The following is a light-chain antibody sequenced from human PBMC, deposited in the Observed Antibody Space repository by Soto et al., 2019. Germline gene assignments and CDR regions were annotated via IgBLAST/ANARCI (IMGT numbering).Light chain of an antibody. CDR1: QDITND. J-gene: IGKJ4*01. CDR2: EAS. Sequence: DIQMTQSPSSLSASVGDRVTITCKASQDITNDLNWYQQKPGKAPKVLIYEASNLETGVPSRFSGSGSGTDFTFTISSLQPEDIATYFCQQYDNVPLTSGGGTKVEIK. V-gene: IGKV1-33*01. CDR3: QQYDNVPLT.